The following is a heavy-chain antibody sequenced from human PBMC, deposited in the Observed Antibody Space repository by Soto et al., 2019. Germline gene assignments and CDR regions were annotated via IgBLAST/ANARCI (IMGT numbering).Heavy chain of an antibody. V-gene: IGHV1-69*13. D-gene: IGHD5-18*01. CDR2: IIPIFGTA. CDR3: ARGERGYSYGYIDY. Sequence: SVKVSCKASGGTFSSYAISWVRQAPGQGLEWMGGIIPIFGTANYAQKFQGRVTITADESTSTAYMELSSLRSEDTAVYYCARGERGYSYGYIDYWGQGTLVTVSS. J-gene: IGHJ4*02. CDR1: GGTFSSYA.